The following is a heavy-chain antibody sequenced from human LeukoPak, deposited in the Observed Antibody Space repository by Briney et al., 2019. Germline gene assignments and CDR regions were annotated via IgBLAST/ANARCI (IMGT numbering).Heavy chain of an antibody. CDR3: TTEVDGTKVYPFDY. V-gene: IGHV3-15*01. CDR1: GFTFSNAW. CDR2: IKSKTDGGTT. D-gene: IGHD1/OR15-1a*01. J-gene: IGHJ4*02. Sequence: GGSLRLSCAASGFTFSNAWMSWVRQAPGKGLEWVGRIKSKTDGGTTDYAAPVKGRFTISRDDSKNTLYLQMNSLKTEDTAVYYCTTEVDGTKVYPFDYWGQGTLVTVSS.